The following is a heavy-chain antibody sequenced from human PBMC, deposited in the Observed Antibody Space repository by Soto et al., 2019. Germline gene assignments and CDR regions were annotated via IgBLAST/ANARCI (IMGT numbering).Heavy chain of an antibody. D-gene: IGHD5-12*01. CDR1: GGTFSSYT. CDR2: IIPILGIA. J-gene: IGHJ4*02. Sequence: QVQLVQSGAEVKKPGSSVKVFCKASGGTFSSYTISWVRQAPGQGLEWMGRIIPILGIANYAQKFQGRVTITADKSTSTAYMELSSLRSEDTAVYYCARCRGYDPPFDYWGQGTLVTVSS. CDR3: ARCRGYDPPFDY. V-gene: IGHV1-69*02.